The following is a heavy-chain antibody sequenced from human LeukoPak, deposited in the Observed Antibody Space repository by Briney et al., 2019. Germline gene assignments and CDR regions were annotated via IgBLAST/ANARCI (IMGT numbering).Heavy chain of an antibody. Sequence: PGGSLRLSCAAAGFTFSSYGMHWFRQAPGKGLVWLSGISYDGSNKYYADSVKGRFTISRDNSNNTLYLQMNSLRAEDTAVFYCAKDRKRFSVIGVPGDHWGQGTLVTVSS. CDR2: ISYDGSNK. CDR1: GFTFSSYG. J-gene: IGHJ4*02. V-gene: IGHV3-30*18. D-gene: IGHD3-10*01. CDR3: AKDRKRFSVIGVPGDH.